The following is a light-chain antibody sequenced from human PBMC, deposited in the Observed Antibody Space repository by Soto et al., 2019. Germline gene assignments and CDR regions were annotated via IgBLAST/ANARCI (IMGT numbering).Light chain of an antibody. V-gene: IGKV1-5*01. Sequence: VGDRVTITCRASQSISSWLAWYQQKPGNAPKLLIYDASTLESGVPSRFSGSGSGTEFTLSISSLQPDDFATYYCQQYRTYSHTFGQGTKVDI. CDR3: QQYRTYSHT. J-gene: IGKJ2*01. CDR1: QSISSW. CDR2: DAS.